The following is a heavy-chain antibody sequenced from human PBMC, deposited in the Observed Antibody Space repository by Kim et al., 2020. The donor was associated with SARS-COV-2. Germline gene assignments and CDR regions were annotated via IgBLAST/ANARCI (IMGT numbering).Heavy chain of an antibody. D-gene: IGHD6-13*01. J-gene: IGHJ4*02. CDR1: GGSVSSGSYY. CDR2: IYYSGST. CDR3: ARSIRGLYSSSCRYFDY. V-gene: IGHV4-61*01. Sequence: SETLSLTCTVSGGSVSSGSYYWSWIRQPPGKGLEWIGYIYYSGSTNYNPSLKSRVTISVDTSKNQFSLKLSSVTAADTAVYYCARSIRGLYSSSCRYFDYWGQGTLVTVSS.